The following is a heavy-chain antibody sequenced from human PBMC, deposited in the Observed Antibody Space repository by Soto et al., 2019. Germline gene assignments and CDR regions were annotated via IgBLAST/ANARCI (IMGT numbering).Heavy chain of an antibody. CDR1: GGSISSGGYS. D-gene: IGHD5-18*01. CDR3: ARLKRGYSYGSIIDF. J-gene: IGHJ4*01. CDR2: IYHSGST. V-gene: IGHV4-30-2*02. Sequence: PSETLSLTCAVSGGSISSGGYSWSWIRQPPGKGLEWVGYIYHSGSTNYNPALKSRVAISVDTSRNQFALKLRSVTAADTATYYCARLKRGYSYGSIIDFWGRGTLVTVSS.